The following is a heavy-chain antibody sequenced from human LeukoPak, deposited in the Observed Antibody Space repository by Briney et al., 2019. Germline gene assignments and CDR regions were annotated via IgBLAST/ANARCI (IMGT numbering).Heavy chain of an antibody. CDR2: ISYHGSNK. J-gene: IGHJ4*02. CDR1: GFPFGIFG. Sequence: PGRSRRLSSAASGFPFGIFGMHWVREAPGKGVGRGPVISYHGSNKYYADSVKGRFTISRDNSKNTLYLQMNSLRAEDTAVYYCAKPLYSGSYYKVASFDYWGQGTLVTVSS. D-gene: IGHD1-26*01. CDR3: AKPLYSGSYYKVASFDY. V-gene: IGHV3-30*18.